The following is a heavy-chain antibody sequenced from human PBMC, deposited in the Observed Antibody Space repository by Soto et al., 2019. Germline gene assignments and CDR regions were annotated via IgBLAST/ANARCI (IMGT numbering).Heavy chain of an antibody. Sequence: EVQLVESGGGLVQPGGSLRLSCAASGFTFSNYWMYWVRQAPGKGLVWVSRINSDGSVSSYADSVKVRLTISRDNVKNTLYLQMDSLRAEDTAVYYCARGDCVCGTCYSLAGSFYYYMDVWGKGTKVTVFS. CDR3: ARGDCVCGTCYSLAGSFYYYMDV. D-gene: IGHD2-15*01. CDR1: GFTFSNYW. V-gene: IGHV3-74*01. CDR2: INSDGSVS. J-gene: IGHJ6*03.